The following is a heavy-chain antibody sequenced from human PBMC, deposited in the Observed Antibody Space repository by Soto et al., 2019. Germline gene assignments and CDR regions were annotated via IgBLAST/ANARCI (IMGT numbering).Heavy chain of an antibody. Sequence: ASVKVSCKASGYTFTGYYMHWVRQAPGQGLEWMGWINPNSGGTNYAQKFQGWVTMTRDTSISTAYMELSRLRSDDTAVYYCATPGGGRSYYGMDVWGQGTTVTVSS. V-gene: IGHV1-2*04. CDR3: ATPGGGRSYYGMDV. D-gene: IGHD2-15*01. J-gene: IGHJ6*02. CDR2: INPNSGGT. CDR1: GYTFTGYY.